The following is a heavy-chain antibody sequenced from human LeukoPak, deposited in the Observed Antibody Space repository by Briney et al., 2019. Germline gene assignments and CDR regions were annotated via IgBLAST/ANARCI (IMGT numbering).Heavy chain of an antibody. J-gene: IGHJ5*02. CDR1: GDSISSGGYH. CDR3: ARVYGDYFRWFDP. Sequence: SQTLSLTCTVSGDSISSGGYHWTWIRQHPGKGLERIGYISYSGSTYYNPSLKSRVNISMDTSKNQFSLSLTSVTAADTAVYYCARVYGDYFRWFDPWGQGTLVTVSS. CDR2: ISYSGST. D-gene: IGHD4-17*01. V-gene: IGHV4-31*03.